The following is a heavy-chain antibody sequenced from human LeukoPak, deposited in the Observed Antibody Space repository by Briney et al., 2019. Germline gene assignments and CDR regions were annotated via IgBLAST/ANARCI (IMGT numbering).Heavy chain of an antibody. CDR1: GFDLNDYT. D-gene: IGHD6-13*01. J-gene: IGHJ4*02. V-gene: IGHV3-43*01. CDR2: LNWEGDTT. CDR3: TRDSEPRREAAAGLDH. Sequence: GGSLRLSCAASGFDLNDYTMHWVRQAPGKGLEWVALLNWEGDTTCYADSVRGRFIISRDISRDSLYLQMDSLRSEDTAFYYCTRDSEPRREAAAGLDHWGQGTLVTVYS.